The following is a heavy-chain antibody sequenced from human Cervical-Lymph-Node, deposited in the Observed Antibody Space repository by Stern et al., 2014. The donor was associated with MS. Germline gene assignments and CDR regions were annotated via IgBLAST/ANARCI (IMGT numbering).Heavy chain of an antibody. D-gene: IGHD3/OR15-3a*01. J-gene: IGHJ4*02. CDR3: ARDSTYWTY. CDR2: ISSSGNIR. V-gene: IGHV3-11*01. Sequence: VQLVESGGGLVKPGGSLRLSCMSWIRQAPGKGLEWVSYISSSGNIRYYGDSVRGRFTISRDNAKNSLYLQMNSLRAEDTAVYYCARDSTYWTYWGQGALVTVSS.